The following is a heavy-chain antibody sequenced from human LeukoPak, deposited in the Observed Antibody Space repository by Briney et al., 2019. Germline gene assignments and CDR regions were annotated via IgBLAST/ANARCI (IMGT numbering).Heavy chain of an antibody. V-gene: IGHV4-59*01. Sequence: SETLSLTCIVSGGSINNYYWSWLRQPPGKGLEWIGYIYYSGSTNYNPSLKSRVTISVDTSKNQFSLNLTSVTPADTAVYYCARSGSYSGICDYWGQGALVTVSS. CDR2: IYYSGST. CDR3: ARSGSYSGICDY. D-gene: IGHD1-26*01. J-gene: IGHJ4*02. CDR1: GGSINNYY.